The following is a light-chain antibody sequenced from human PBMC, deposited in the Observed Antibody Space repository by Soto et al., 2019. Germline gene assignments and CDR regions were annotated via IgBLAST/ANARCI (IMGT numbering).Light chain of an antibody. CDR2: AAS. J-gene: IGKJ1*01. Sequence: IQLTQSPSSLSASVGDRVTITCRASQDISGYVAWYQQRPGRAPQLLIYAASALQTGVPSRFSGSGSGTDFTLTITSLQPEDFATYYCQQSYSSPRTFGQGTKVEIK. CDR3: QQSYSSPRT. V-gene: IGKV1-9*01. CDR1: QDISGY.